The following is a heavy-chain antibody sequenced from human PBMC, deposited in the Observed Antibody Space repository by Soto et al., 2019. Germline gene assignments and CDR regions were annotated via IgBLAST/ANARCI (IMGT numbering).Heavy chain of an antibody. CDR1: GWTISGYP. CDR3: ARDPHSVRFLEWPSGYYYGMDV. Sequence: SLKRDCKSSGWTISGYPISSVRQNTRQVLEWMGGIIPIFGTANYAQKFQGRVTITADKSTSTAYMELSSLRSEDTAVYYCARDPHSVRFLEWPSGYYYGMDVWGQGTTVTVSS. J-gene: IGHJ6*02. V-gene: IGHV1-69*06. D-gene: IGHD3-3*01. CDR2: IIPIFGTA.